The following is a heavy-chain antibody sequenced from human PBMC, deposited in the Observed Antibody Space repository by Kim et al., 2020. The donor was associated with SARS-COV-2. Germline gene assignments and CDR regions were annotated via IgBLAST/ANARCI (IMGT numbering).Heavy chain of an antibody. D-gene: IGHD6-19*01. CDR1: GGSIGSYY. CDR3: ARAEAVAGNLYYYYGMDV. V-gene: IGHV4-59*13. CDR2: IYYSGST. Sequence: SQTLSLTCTVSGGSIGSYYWSWIRQPPGKGLEWIGYIYYSGSTNYNPSLKSRVTISVDTSKNQFSLKLSSVTAADTAVYYCARAEAVAGNLYYYYGMDVWGQGTTVTVSS. J-gene: IGHJ6*02.